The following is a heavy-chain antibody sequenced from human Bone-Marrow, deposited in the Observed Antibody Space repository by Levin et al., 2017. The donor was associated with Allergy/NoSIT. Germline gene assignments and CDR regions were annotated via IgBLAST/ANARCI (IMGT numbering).Heavy chain of an antibody. V-gene: IGHV4-34*01. CDR2: INHSGST. D-gene: IGHD2-15*01. CDR3: ARGPGCSGGSCSSRDLGY. Sequence: SQTLSLTCAVYGGSFSGYYWSWIRQPPGKGLEWIGEINHSGSTNYNPSLKSRVTISVDTSKNQFSLKLSSVTAADTAVYYCARGPGCSGGSCSSRDLGYWGQGTLVTVSS. CDR1: GGSFSGYY. J-gene: IGHJ4*02.